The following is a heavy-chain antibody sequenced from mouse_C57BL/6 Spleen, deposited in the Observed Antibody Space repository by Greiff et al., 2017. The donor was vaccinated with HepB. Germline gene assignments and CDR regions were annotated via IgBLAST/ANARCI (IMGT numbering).Heavy chain of an antibody. Sequence: QVQLQQSGAELVRPGASVTLSCKASGYTFTDYEMHWVKQTPVHGLEWIGAIDPETGGTAYNQKFKGKAILTADKSSSTAYMELRSLTSEDSAVYYCTIGATVVPFDYWGQGTTLTVSS. D-gene: IGHD1-1*01. CDR3: TIGATVVPFDY. CDR2: IDPETGGT. CDR1: GYTFTDYE. V-gene: IGHV1-15*01. J-gene: IGHJ2*01.